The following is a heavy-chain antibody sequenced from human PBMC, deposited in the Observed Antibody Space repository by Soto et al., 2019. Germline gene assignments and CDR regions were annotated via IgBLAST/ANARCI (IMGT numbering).Heavy chain of an antibody. V-gene: IGHV1-69*13. Sequence: ASVKVSCKASGCTFSNSGISCVRQAPGQVLEWMGGIIPIFDTTNYAQKLQGRITIIADESTNTVYMELSNLRSADTGVYYCARAPILVSVTLHENYFDSWGQGTLVTVSS. CDR2: IIPIFDTT. CDR1: GCTFSNSG. CDR3: ARAPILVSVTLHENYFDS. J-gene: IGHJ4*02. D-gene: IGHD2-21*02.